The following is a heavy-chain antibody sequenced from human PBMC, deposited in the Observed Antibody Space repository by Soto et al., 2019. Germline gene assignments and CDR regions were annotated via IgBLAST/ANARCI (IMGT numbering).Heavy chain of an antibody. CDR2: ISANGQGI. V-gene: IGHV3-23*01. CDR1: GVTFNNYE. J-gene: IGHJ4*02. CDR3: AKDRNYPRDQFHN. D-gene: IGHD1-7*01. Sequence: GRVLKVSSVAFGVTFNNYEMSWVRQAPGKGLEWVSAISANGQGIYYADSVKGRFIISRDSSKNTVFLHMDSLTAEDTAVYYCAKDRNYPRDQFHNWGQGTLVTVSA.